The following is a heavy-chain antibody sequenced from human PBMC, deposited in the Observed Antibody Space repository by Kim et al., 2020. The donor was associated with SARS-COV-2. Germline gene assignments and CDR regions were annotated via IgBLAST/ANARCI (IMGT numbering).Heavy chain of an antibody. V-gene: IGHV3-23*01. J-gene: IGHJ4*02. CDR3: ANITIAVAGHDY. Sequence: GGSLRLSCAASGFTFSSYAMSWVRQAPGKGLEWVSAISGSGGSTYYADSVKGRFTISRDNSKNTLYLQMNCLRAEDTAVYYCANITIAVAGHDYWGQGTLVTVSS. D-gene: IGHD6-19*01. CDR2: ISGSGGST. CDR1: GFTFSSYA.